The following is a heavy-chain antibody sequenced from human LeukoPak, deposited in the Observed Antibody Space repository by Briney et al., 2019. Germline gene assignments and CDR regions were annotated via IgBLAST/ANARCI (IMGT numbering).Heavy chain of an antibody. J-gene: IGHJ6*02. D-gene: IGHD2-15*01. Sequence: SETLSLTCAVYGGSFSGYYWSWIRQPPGKGLEWIGEINHSGSTNYNPSLKSRVTMSVDTSKNQFSLKLSSVTAADTAVYYCATSRIPYYGMDVWGQGTTVTVSS. CDR3: ATSRIPYYGMDV. CDR1: GGSFSGYY. V-gene: IGHV4-34*01. CDR2: INHSGST.